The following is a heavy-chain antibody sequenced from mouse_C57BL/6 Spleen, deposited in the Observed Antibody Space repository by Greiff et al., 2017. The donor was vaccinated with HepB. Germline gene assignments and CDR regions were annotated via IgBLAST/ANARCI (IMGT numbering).Heavy chain of an antibody. Sequence: EVKLVESGAELVKPGASVKLSCTASGFNIKDYYMHWVKQRTEQGLEWIGRIDPEDGETKYAPKFQGKATITADTASNTAYLQLSILTSEDTAVYYCARDYYGSSNAMDYWGQGTSVTVSS. CDR3: ARDYYGSSNAMDY. CDR1: GFNIKDYY. J-gene: IGHJ4*01. D-gene: IGHD1-1*01. V-gene: IGHV14-2*01. CDR2: IDPEDGET.